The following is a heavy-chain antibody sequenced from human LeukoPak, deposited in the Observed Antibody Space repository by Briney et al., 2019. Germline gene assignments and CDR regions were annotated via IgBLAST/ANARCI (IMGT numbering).Heavy chain of an antibody. CDR2: IYYSGST. V-gene: IGHV4-59*01. J-gene: IGHJ1*01. CDR1: GGSISSYY. CDR3: ARSNYDFWSGYPNAEYFQH. Sequence: SETLSLTCTVSGGSISSYYWSWIRQPPGKGLEWIGYIYYSGSTNYNPSLKSRVTISVDTSKNQFSLKLSSVTAADTAVYYCARSNYDFWSGYPNAEYFQHWGQGTLVTVSS. D-gene: IGHD3-3*01.